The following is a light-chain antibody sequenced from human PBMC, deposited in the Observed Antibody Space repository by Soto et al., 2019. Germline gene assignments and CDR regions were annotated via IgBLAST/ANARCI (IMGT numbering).Light chain of an antibody. Sequence: QSLLTQPPSASGTAGQLVTISLSGGDSNIGSNSVYWYQHLPRMAPKLLIYYNNQRPSGVPDRFSGSRSGTSASLAIVGLRSEDEAVYYCAAWDASLSACVFGNGTKVTVL. J-gene: IGLJ1*01. V-gene: IGLV1-47*02. CDR3: AAWDASLSACV. CDR2: YNN. CDR1: DSNIGSNS.